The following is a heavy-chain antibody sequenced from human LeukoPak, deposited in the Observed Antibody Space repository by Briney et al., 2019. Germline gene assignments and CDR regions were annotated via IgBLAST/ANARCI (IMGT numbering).Heavy chain of an antibody. CDR2: IYSGGST. V-gene: IGHV3-53*01. J-gene: IGHJ4*02. CDR3: ARDSIAAAGTGLDY. D-gene: IGHD6-13*01. Sequence: GGSLRLSCAASGFTFSSYSMNWVRQAPGKGLEWVSVIYSGGSTYYADSVKGRFTISRDNSKNTLYLQMNSLRAEDTAVYYCARDSIAAAGTGLDYWGQGTLVTVSS. CDR1: GFTFSSYS.